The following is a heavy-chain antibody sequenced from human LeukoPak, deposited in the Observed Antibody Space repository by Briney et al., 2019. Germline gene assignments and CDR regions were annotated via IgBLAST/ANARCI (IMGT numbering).Heavy chain of an antibody. Sequence: PGRSLRLSCAASGFTFSSYAMHWVRQAPGKGLEWVAVISYDGSNKYYADSVKGRFTISRDNSKNTLCLQMNSLRAEDTAVYYCARDHEGDSYGFDYWGQGTLVTVSS. CDR2: ISYDGSNK. J-gene: IGHJ4*02. V-gene: IGHV3-30-3*01. CDR1: GFTFSSYA. CDR3: ARDHEGDSYGFDY. D-gene: IGHD5-18*01.